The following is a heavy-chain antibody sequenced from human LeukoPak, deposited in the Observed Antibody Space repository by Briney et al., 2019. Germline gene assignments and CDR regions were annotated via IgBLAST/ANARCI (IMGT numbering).Heavy chain of an antibody. CDR2: IYSGGSI. CDR1: GLTVSRNY. D-gene: IGHD6-19*01. Sequence: GGSLRLSCAASGLTVSRNYMSWVRQAPGKGLEWVSVIYSGGSIYYADSVKGRFTISRGNSKNTLYLQMNSLRAEDTAVYYCAKVPAVAGRLYYLDYWGQGTLVTVSS. V-gene: IGHV3-53*01. J-gene: IGHJ4*02. CDR3: AKVPAVAGRLYYLDY.